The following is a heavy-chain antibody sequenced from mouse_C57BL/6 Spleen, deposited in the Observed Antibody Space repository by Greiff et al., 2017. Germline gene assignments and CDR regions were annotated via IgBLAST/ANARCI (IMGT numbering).Heavy chain of an antibody. CDR3: AREEDFITTVVATFDY. D-gene: IGHD1-1*01. J-gene: IGHJ2*01. CDR2: IHPNSGST. Sequence: QVQLQQPGAELVKPGASVTLSCKASGYTFTSYWMHWVKQRPGQGLEWIGMIHPNSGSTNYNEKFKSKATLTVAKSSSTAYMKLSSLTSETSAVYDGAREEDFITTVVATFDYWGQGTTLTVSS. CDR1: GYTFTSYW. V-gene: IGHV1-64*01.